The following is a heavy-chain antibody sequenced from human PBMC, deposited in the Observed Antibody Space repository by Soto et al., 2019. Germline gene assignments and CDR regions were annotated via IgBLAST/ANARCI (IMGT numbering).Heavy chain of an antibody. Sequence: GGSLRLSCSVSGFPFSSYTMYWVRQAPGKGLEWISSITTSSSRNIFYADSVKGRFTISRDNAKNSLYLQMNSLRAEDTAVYYCARDLRVTSYYYYYGMDVWGQGTTVTVSS. V-gene: IGHV3-21*01. J-gene: IGHJ6*02. CDR3: ARDLRVTSYYYYYGMDV. CDR2: ITTSSSRNI. D-gene: IGHD4-4*01. CDR1: GFPFSSYT.